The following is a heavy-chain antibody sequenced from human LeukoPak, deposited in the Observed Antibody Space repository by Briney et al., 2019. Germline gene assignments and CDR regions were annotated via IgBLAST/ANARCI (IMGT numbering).Heavy chain of an antibody. CDR1: GGSISSYY. V-gene: IGHV4-4*07. CDR3: ARDVFGYCSSTSCYPNWFDP. D-gene: IGHD2-2*01. J-gene: IGHJ5*02. Sequence: PSETLSLTCTVSGGSISSYYWSWIRQPAGKGLEWIGRIYTSGSTNYNPSLKSRVTMSVDTSKNQFSLKLSSVTAADTAVYYCARDVFGYCSSTSCYPNWFDPWGQGTLVTVSS. CDR2: IYTSGST.